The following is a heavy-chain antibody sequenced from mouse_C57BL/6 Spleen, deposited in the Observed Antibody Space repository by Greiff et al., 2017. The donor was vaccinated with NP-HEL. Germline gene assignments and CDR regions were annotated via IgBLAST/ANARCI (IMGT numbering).Heavy chain of an antibody. J-gene: IGHJ3*01. V-gene: IGHV2-2*01. CDR1: GFSLTSYG. CDR3: ARNYDYDLAY. Sequence: VQLQQSGPGLVQPSQSLSITCTVSGFSLTSYGVHWVRQSPGKGLEWLGVIWSGGSTAYNAAFISRLSISKDNSKSQVFFKMNSLQAEDTAIYYCARNYDYDLAYWGQGTLVTVSA. D-gene: IGHD2-4*01. CDR2: IWSGGST.